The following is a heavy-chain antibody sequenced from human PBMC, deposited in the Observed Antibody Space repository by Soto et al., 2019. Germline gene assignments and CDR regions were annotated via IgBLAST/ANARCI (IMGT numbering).Heavy chain of an antibody. CDR1: AFTFNNYA. Sequence: EVQLLESGGGLVQPGGSLSLSCAASAFTFNNYAMSWVRQAPGKGLEWVSGIGGSGRTTYYADSVKGRFTISRDNSNNTRFLQMNSLRAEDTAVYYCAKSRDSDSSGDFYDYWGQGTLVTVSS. CDR2: IGGSGRTT. V-gene: IGHV3-23*01. CDR3: AKSRDSDSSGDFYDY. D-gene: IGHD3-22*01. J-gene: IGHJ4*02.